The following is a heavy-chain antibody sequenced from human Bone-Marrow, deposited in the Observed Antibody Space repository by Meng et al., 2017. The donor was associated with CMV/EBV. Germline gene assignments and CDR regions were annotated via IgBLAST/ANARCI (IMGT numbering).Heavy chain of an antibody. V-gene: IGHV4-59*08. CDR2: IYYSGST. D-gene: IGHD3-22*01. CDR3: AGSITMIVVVHDY. Sequence: SENLSLTCTVSGGSISSYYWSWIRQPPGKGLEWIGYIYYSGSTNYNPSLKSRVTISVDTSKNQFSLKLSSVTAADTAVYYCAGSITMIVVVHDYWGQGTLVTVSS. CDR1: GGSISSYY. J-gene: IGHJ4*02.